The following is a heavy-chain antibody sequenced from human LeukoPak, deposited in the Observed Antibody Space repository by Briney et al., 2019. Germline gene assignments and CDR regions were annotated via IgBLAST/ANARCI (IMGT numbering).Heavy chain of an antibody. D-gene: IGHD2-2*01. J-gene: IGHJ5*02. CDR2: ISSSSSYI. CDR3: AREATVNIVVVPAPNWFDP. Sequence: GGSLRLSCAASGFTLSSYSMNWVLQAPGKGLQWVSSISSSSSYIYYADSVKGRFTISRDNAKNSLYLQMNSLRAEDTAVYYCAREATVNIVVVPAPNWFDPWGQGTLVTVSS. CDR1: GFTLSSYS. V-gene: IGHV3-21*01.